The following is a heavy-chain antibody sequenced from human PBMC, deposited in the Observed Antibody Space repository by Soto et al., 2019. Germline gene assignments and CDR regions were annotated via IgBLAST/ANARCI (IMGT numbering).Heavy chain of an antibody. D-gene: IGHD3-3*01. J-gene: IGHJ5*02. CDR3: LRFLEWLLYNWFDP. Sequence: SETLSLTCNASGGSISSSSYYWGWIRQPPGKGLEWIGSIYYSGSTYYNPSLKSRVTISVDTSKNQFSLKLSSVTAADTAVYYLLRFLEWLLYNWFDPWGQGTLVTVSS. CDR2: IYYSGST. CDR1: GGSISSSSYY. V-gene: IGHV4-39*01.